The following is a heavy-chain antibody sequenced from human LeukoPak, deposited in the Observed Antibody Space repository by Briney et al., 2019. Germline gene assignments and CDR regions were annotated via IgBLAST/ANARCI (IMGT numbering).Heavy chain of an antibody. CDR1: GGSFRAYY. Sequence: SETLSLTCTVYGGSFRAYYWSWIRQPPGKGLEWIGEINYDGSTSYNPSLKSRVTISVDTSKKQAFLKLRSVTAADTAMYYCARGLNIEYFFDYWGRGSLVTVSS. V-gene: IGHV4-34*01. CDR2: INYDGST. D-gene: IGHD5-12*01. J-gene: IGHJ4*02. CDR3: ARGLNIEYFFDY.